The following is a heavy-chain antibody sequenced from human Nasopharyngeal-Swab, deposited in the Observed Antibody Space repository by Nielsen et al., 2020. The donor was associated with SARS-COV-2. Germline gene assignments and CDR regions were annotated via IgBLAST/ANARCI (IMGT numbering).Heavy chain of an antibody. V-gene: IGHV3-11*04. CDR2: ISSSGGNI. Sequence: GESLKISCAASGFTFSDYYMSWIRQAPGKGLEWVSYISSSGGNIYYADSVKGRFTISRDNAKNTLYLQMTSLRADDTAVYYCARVGQFDYWGQGTLVTVSS. J-gene: IGHJ4*02. CDR3: ARVGQFDY. CDR1: GFTFSDYY.